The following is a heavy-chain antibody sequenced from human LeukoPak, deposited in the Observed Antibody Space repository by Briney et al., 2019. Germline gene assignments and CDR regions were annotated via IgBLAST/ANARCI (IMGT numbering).Heavy chain of an antibody. CDR2: IHYSGRI. V-gene: IGHV4-34*01. J-gene: IGHJ4*02. CDR3: SRGTDAYKCGNS. Sequence: SETLSLTCAVYGGSFSGYYWTWLRQPPGKGLEWIGEIHYSGRINYNPSLTSRVTISADTPNNHFSLKMNSVTAADTAVYYCSRGTDAYKCGNSWGQGTLVTVSS. D-gene: IGHD5-24*01. CDR1: GGSFSGYY.